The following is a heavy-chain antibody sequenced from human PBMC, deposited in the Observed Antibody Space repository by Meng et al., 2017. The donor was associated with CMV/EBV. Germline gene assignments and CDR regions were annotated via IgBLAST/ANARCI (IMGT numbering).Heavy chain of an antibody. CDR2: IYYSGST. J-gene: IGHJ5*02. CDR3: ARHNYYGSGSYYNWFDP. V-gene: IGHV4-59*08. CDR1: GGSISSYY. D-gene: IGHD3-10*01. Sequence: SETLSLTCTVSGGSISSYYWSWIRQPPGKGLEWIGYIYYSGSTNYNPSLKSRVTISVDTSKNQFSLKLSSVTAADTAVYYCARHNYYGSGSYYNWFDPWGQGTLVTVSS.